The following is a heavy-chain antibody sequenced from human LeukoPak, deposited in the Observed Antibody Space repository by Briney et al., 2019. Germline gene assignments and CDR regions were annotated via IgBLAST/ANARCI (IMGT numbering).Heavy chain of an antibody. CDR1: GFTFSSYA. V-gene: IGHV3-23*01. CDR2: ISGSGGST. D-gene: IGHD3-3*01. J-gene: IGHJ4*02. Sequence: GGSLRLSCAASGFTFSSYAMSWVRQAPGKGLEWVSAISGSGGSTYYADSVKGRFTISRDNSKNTMYLQMNSLRAEDTAVYYCAKDRALYYDFWSGYYQDDYWGQGTLVTVSS. CDR3: AKDRALYYDFWSGYYQDDY.